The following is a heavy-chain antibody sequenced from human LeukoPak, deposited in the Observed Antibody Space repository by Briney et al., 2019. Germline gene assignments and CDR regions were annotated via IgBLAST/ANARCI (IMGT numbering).Heavy chain of an antibody. CDR2: ISYDGSNK. V-gene: IGHV3-30*04. CDR3: AKDMSAYSWGFDY. D-gene: IGHD5-18*01. CDR1: GFTFSSYA. Sequence: GGSLRLSCAASGFTFSSYAMHWVRQAPGKGLEWVAVISYDGSNKYYADSVKGRFTISRDNSKNTLYLQMNSLRAEDTAVYYCAKDMSAYSWGFDYWGQGTLVTVSS. J-gene: IGHJ4*02.